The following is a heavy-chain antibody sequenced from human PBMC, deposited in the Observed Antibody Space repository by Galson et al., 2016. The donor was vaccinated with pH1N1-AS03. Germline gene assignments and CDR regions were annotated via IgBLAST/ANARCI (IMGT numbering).Heavy chain of an antibody. CDR1: GVSVTSSGVG. Sequence: PALVKPTQTLTLTCSVSGVSVTSSGVGVGWFRQPPGKALEWLALVYWDETRRYSPSLKNRLTITKDSSKNQVVLTVTSVDPMDIATYFWALPNSGGNAFEIWGPGTMVTVSS. CDR3: ALPNSGGNAFEI. D-gene: IGHD2/OR15-2a*01. CDR2: VYWDETR. V-gene: IGHV2-5*02. J-gene: IGHJ3*02.